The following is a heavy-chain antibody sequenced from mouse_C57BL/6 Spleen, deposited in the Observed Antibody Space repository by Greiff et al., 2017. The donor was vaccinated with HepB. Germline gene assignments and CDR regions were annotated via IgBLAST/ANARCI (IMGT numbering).Heavy chain of an antibody. J-gene: IGHJ2*01. V-gene: IGHV1-69*01. CDR3: ARSYYDGSLFDY. Sequence: VQLQQPGAELVMPGASVKLSCKASGYTFTSYWMHWVKQRPGQGLEWIGEIDPSDSYTNYNQKFKGKSTLTVDKSSSTAYMQLSSLTSEDSAVYYCARSYYDGSLFDYWGQGTTLTVSS. CDR2: IDPSDSYT. CDR1: GYTFTSYW. D-gene: IGHD1-1*01.